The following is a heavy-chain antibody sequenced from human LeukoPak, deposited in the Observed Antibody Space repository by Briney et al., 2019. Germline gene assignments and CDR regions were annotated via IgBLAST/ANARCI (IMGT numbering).Heavy chain of an antibody. CDR3: AKDRWGSSRSQPSDY. CDR2: ISGGGGST. CDR1: GFTFSSHA. Sequence: GGSLRLSCTASGFTFSSHAMSWVRQAPGKGLEWVSVISGGGGSTFYADSVKGRFSISRDNSKDTLDLQMNSLRAEDTAVYYCAKDRWGSSRSQPSDYWGQGSLVTVSS. V-gene: IGHV3-23*01. J-gene: IGHJ4*02. D-gene: IGHD3-16*01.